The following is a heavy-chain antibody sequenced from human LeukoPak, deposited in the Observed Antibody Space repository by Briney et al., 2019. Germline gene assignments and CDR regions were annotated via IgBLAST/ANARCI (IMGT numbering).Heavy chain of an antibody. V-gene: IGHV4-4*02. CDR2: IYYSGST. D-gene: IGHD6-19*01. CDR3: ARGRPGSSGWWL. Sequence: GSLRLSCVASGFTFSSYWMSWVRQAPGKGLEWIGSIYYSGSTYYNPSLKSRVTISVDTSKNQFSLKLSSVTAADTAVYYCARGRPGSSGWWLWGQGTLVTVSS. CDR1: GFTFSSYW. J-gene: IGHJ4*02.